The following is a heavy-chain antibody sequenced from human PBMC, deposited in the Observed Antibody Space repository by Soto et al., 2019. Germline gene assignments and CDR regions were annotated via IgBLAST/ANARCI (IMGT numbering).Heavy chain of an antibody. V-gene: IGHV3-30*18. CDR1: GFTFSSYG. CDR3: AKPAAAGYNWFDP. J-gene: IGHJ5*02. D-gene: IGHD6-13*01. Sequence: GGSLRLSCAASGFTFSSYGMHWVRQAPGKGLEWVAVISYDGSNKYYADSVKGRFTISRDNSKNTLYLQMNSLRAEDTAVYYCAKPAAAGYNWFDPWGQGTLVTVSS. CDR2: ISYDGSNK.